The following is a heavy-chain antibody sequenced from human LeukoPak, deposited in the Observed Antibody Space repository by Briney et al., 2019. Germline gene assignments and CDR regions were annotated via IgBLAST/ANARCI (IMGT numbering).Heavy chain of an antibody. Sequence: SVKVSCKASGGTFSSYAISWVRQAPGQGLEWMGGIIPIFGTASYAQKFQGRVTITADESASTAYMELSSLRSEDTAVYYCARDGYSSSWYEPESFDYWGQGTLVTVSS. CDR2: IIPIFGTA. D-gene: IGHD6-13*01. CDR1: GGTFSSYA. CDR3: ARDGYSSSWYEPESFDY. J-gene: IGHJ4*02. V-gene: IGHV1-69*13.